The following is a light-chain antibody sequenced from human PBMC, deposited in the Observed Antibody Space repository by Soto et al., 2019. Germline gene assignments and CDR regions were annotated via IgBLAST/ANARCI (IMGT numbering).Light chain of an antibody. CDR3: SSYAGSNNLV. V-gene: IGLV2-8*01. CDR2: EVS. J-gene: IGLJ2*01. CDR1: SSDVGGYNY. Sequence: QSVLTQPPSAPGSPGQSVTISCTGTSSDVGGYNYVSWYQQHPGKAPKLMIYEVSKRPSGVPDRFSGSKSGNTASLTVSGLQAEDEADYYCSSYAGSNNLVFGGGTNLTVL.